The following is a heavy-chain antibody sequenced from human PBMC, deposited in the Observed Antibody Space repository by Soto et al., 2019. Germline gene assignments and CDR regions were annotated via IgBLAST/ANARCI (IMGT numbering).Heavy chain of an antibody. D-gene: IGHD3-10*01. Sequence: PGGALRVYCAASGFTFSSYWMHWVRQVPGKGLLWVSRIDEYGSTINYADSVKGRFTISRDNARNTLYLEMNSLRAEDTALYYCTRDIGGKGAYWGPGTLVPVSS. V-gene: IGHV3-74*01. CDR1: GFTFSSYW. CDR2: IDEYGSTI. CDR3: TRDIGGKGAY. J-gene: IGHJ4*02.